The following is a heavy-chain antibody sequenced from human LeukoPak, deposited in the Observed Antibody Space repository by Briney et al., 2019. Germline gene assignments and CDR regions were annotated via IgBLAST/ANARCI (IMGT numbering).Heavy chain of an antibody. CDR1: GYTFTDYY. CDR2: INLKSGGT. Sequence: ASVRVSCKSSGYTFTDYYMHWVRQAPGQGLEWMGWINLKSGGTKYAQKFQGRVTMTRDTSISTVYMELSRLTSDDTAVYYCARGDGRSSENAFDVWGQGTMVTVSS. D-gene: IGHD6-6*01. CDR3: ARGDGRSSENAFDV. J-gene: IGHJ3*01. V-gene: IGHV1-2*02.